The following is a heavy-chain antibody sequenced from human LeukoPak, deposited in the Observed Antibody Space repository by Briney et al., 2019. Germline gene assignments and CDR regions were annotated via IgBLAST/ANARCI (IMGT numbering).Heavy chain of an antibody. V-gene: IGHV7-4-1*02. Sequence: ASVKVSCKASGYTFTTYGVNWVRQAPGQGLEWMGRINTDTGNPTYAQGFTGRFVFSLDTSVSTAYLQISSLKAEDTAVYYCAREVGHCGSTSCYARLFDPWGQGTRVTVSS. J-gene: IGHJ5*02. CDR1: GYTFTTYG. D-gene: IGHD2-2*01. CDR2: INTDTGNP. CDR3: AREVGHCGSTSCYARLFDP.